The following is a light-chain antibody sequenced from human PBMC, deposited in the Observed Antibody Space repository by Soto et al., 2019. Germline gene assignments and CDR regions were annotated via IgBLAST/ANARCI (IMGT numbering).Light chain of an antibody. J-gene: IGKJ5*01. CDR3: QQLFDSPIT. Sequence: DIQMTQSPSSLSASAGDRVTITCRASQRINNYLNWYQQKPGKAPKLLIYAASTLESGVPSRFSATVSGTEFSLTITSLQPEDFATYYCQQLFDSPITFGQGTRLEIK. CDR1: QRINNY. V-gene: IGKV1-9*01. CDR2: AAS.